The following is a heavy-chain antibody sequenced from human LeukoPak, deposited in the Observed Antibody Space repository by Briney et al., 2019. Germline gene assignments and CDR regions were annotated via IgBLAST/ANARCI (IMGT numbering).Heavy chain of an antibody. CDR3: AREKYRSGFDY. CDR1: GYTFTNYS. CDR2: ISGYNGDS. Sequence: AAVKVSCKASGYTFTNYSISWVRQAPGQGLEWMGWISGYNGDSYYVQKLQGRVTMTTDTSTTTAYMELTSLRSDDTAVYYCAREKYRSGFDYWGQGTPVTVSS. J-gene: IGHJ4*02. D-gene: IGHD5-12*01. V-gene: IGHV1-18*01.